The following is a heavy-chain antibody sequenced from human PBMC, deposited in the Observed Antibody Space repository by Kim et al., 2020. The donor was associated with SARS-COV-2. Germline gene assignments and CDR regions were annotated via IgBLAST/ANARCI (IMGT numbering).Heavy chain of an antibody. D-gene: IGHD3-10*01. Sequence: ASVKVSCKTSGYTFTSYGISWVRQAPGQGPEWMGWISTHKGNTDYPQKLQDRVTMTTDTSTTTAYMALRSLTSDDTAVYYCARVPQRGGYYYCDMDVWGQGATVTVSS. CDR1: GYTFTSYG. CDR3: ARVPQRGGYYYCDMDV. V-gene: IGHV1-18*01. CDR2: ISTHKGNT. J-gene: IGHJ6*02.